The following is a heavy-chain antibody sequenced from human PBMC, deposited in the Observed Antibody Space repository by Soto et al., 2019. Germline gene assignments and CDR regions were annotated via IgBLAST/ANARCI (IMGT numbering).Heavy chain of an antibody. CDR3: ARDYDFWSGRYGMDV. V-gene: IGHV1-18*01. CDR1: GYTFTSYG. D-gene: IGHD3-3*01. Sequence: ASVKVSCKASGYTFTSYGISWVRQAPGQGLEWMGWISAYNGNINYAQKLQGRVTMTTDTSTSTAYMELRSLRSDDTAVYYCARDYDFWSGRYGMDVWGQGTTVTVSS. CDR2: ISAYNGNI. J-gene: IGHJ6*02.